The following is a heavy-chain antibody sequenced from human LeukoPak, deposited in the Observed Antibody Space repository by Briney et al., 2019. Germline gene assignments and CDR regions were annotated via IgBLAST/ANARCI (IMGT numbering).Heavy chain of an antibody. D-gene: IGHD2-2*01. J-gene: IGHJ6*02. CDR3: ARDIPRYCSSTSCLGDYYYYGMDV. V-gene: IGHV3-7*01. Sequence: PGGSLRLSCAASGFTFSSYWMSWVRQAPGKGLEWVANIKQDGSEKYYVDSVKGRFTISRDNAKNSLYLQMNSLRAEDTAVYYCARDIPRYCSSTSCLGDYYYYGMDVWGQGTTVTVSS. CDR1: GFTFSSYW. CDR2: IKQDGSEK.